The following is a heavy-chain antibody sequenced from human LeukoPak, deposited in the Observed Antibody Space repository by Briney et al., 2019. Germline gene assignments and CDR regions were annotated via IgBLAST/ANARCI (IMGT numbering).Heavy chain of an antibody. CDR1: GGSFSGYY. CDR3: ARDPWSGAPMPLPYFDY. CDR2: INHSGST. V-gene: IGHV4-34*01. J-gene: IGHJ4*02. D-gene: IGHD3-10*01. Sequence: PSETLSLTCAVYGGSFSGYYWSWIRQPPGKGLEWIGEINHSGSTNYNPSLKSRVTISVDTSKNQFSLKLSSVTAADTAVYYCARDPWSGAPMPLPYFDYWGQGTLVTVSS.